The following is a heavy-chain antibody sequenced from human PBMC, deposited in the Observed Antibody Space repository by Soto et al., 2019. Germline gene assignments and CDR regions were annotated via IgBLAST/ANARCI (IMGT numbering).Heavy chain of an antibody. Sequence: PSETLSLTCAVSGGSISSGGYSWSWIRQPPGKGLEWIGYIYHSGSTYYNPSLKSRVTISVDRSKNQFSLNLSSVTAADTAVYYCARHPSSYYFDYWGQGTLVTVSS. CDR3: ARHPSSYYFDY. D-gene: IGHD7-27*01. V-gene: IGHV4-30-2*01. CDR2: IYHSGST. CDR1: GGSISSGGYS. J-gene: IGHJ4*02.